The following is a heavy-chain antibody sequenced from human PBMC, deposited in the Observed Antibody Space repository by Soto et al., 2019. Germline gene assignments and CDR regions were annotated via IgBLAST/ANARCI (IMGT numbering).Heavy chain of an antibody. Sequence: GGSLRLSCAASGFTFDDYAMHWVRQAPGKGLEWVSGISWNSGSIGYADSVKGRFTISRDNAKNSLYLQMNSLRAEDTALYYCAKDEGPYYDFWSGYGIFDYWGQGTLVTVSS. CDR2: ISWNSGSI. V-gene: IGHV3-9*01. D-gene: IGHD3-3*01. J-gene: IGHJ4*02. CDR1: GFTFDDYA. CDR3: AKDEGPYYDFWSGYGIFDY.